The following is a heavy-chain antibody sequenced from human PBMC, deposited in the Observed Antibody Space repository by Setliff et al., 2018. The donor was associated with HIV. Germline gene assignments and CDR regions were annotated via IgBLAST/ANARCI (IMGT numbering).Heavy chain of an antibody. J-gene: IGHJ5*02. CDR2: FVPEDGEK. V-gene: IGHV1-24*01. D-gene: IGHD6-6*01. CDR1: GYTLTELS. CDR3: ARDLGYSSSSGWFDP. Sequence: ASVKVSCKVSGYTLTELSMHWVRQAPGKGLEWMGGFVPEDGEKIYAKNFQGRVTMTRDTSISTAYMELSRLRSDDTAVYYCARDLGYSSSSGWFDPWGRGTLVTVSS.